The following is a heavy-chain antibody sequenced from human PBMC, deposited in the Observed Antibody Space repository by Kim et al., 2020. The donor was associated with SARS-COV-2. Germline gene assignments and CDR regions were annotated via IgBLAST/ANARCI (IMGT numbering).Heavy chain of an antibody. V-gene: IGHV3-7*01. J-gene: IGHJ5*02. Sequence: KYYVDCVKARFTISRDNAKNSLFLKMNSLRADDTAIYYCATLGRSNSYSSWGQGTLVTVSS. CDR3: ATLGRSNSYSS. D-gene: IGHD6-13*01. CDR2: K.